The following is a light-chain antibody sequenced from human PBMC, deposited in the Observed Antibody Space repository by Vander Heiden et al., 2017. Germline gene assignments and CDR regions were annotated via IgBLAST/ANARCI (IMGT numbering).Light chain of an antibody. J-gene: IGKJ2*01. CDR3: QQSYSTAVT. Sequence: DIQMTQSPSSLSPSLGDKVTITCRASQSISNYLNWYQQKPGKAPELLIYAASSLQSGVPSRFSGSGSGTDFTLTISSLQPEDFATYYCQQSYSTAVTFGQGTKLEIK. CDR2: AAS. CDR1: QSISNY. V-gene: IGKV1-39*01.